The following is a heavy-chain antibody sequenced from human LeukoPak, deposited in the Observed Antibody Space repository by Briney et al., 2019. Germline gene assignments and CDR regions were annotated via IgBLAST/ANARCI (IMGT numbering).Heavy chain of an antibody. Sequence: ASVKVSCKASGYTFTSYGISWVRQAPGQGLEWMGWISAYNGNTNYAQKLQGRVTMTTDTSTSTAYMELRSLRSDDTAVYYCARSVLRYFDWSPLDAFDTWGQGTMVTVSS. CDR3: ARSVLRYFDWSPLDAFDT. V-gene: IGHV1-18*01. J-gene: IGHJ3*02. D-gene: IGHD3-9*01. CDR1: GYTFTSYG. CDR2: ISAYNGNT.